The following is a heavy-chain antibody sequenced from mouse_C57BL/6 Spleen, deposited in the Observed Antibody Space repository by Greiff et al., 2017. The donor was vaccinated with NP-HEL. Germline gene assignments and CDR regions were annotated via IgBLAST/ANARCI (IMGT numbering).Heavy chain of an antibody. Sequence: EVHLVESGGGLVKPGGSLKLSCAASGFTFSSYAMSWVRQTPEKRLEWVATISDGGSYTYYPDNVKGRFTISRDNAKNNLYLQMSHLKSEDTAMYYCARDPPNYYGSSPFAYWGQGTLVTVSA. D-gene: IGHD1-1*01. V-gene: IGHV5-4*01. CDR3: ARDPPNYYGSSPFAY. J-gene: IGHJ3*01. CDR1: GFTFSSYA. CDR2: ISDGGSYT.